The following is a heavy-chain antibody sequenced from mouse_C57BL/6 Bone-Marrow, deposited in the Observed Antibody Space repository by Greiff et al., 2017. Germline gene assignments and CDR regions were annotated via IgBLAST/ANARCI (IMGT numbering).Heavy chain of an antibody. J-gene: IGHJ3*01. V-gene: IGHV5-6*01. CDR2: ISSGGSYT. CDR1: GFTFSSYG. D-gene: IGHD1-1*01. Sequence: EVMLVESGGDLVKPGGSLKLSCAASGFTFSSYGMSWVRQTPDKRLEWVATISSGGSYTYYPHSVKGRFTISRDNAKNTLYLQMSRLKSEDTAMYYCAREKGYYGGWGAYWGQGTPVTVSA. CDR3: AREKGYYGGWGAY.